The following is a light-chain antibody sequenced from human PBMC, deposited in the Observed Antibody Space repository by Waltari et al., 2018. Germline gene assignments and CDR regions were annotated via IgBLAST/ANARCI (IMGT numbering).Light chain of an antibody. V-gene: IGLV2-14*03. J-gene: IGLJ3*02. Sequence: QSALTQPASVSGSPGPSITIPCTGTSSDVGVHNYVSWYQQHPGKAPKLMIYAVNKRPAGVSDRFSGSRSGNTASLTISGLQAEDEADYYCSSYTTSNTWVFGGGTKLTVL. CDR1: SSDVGVHNY. CDR3: SSYTTSNTWV. CDR2: AVN.